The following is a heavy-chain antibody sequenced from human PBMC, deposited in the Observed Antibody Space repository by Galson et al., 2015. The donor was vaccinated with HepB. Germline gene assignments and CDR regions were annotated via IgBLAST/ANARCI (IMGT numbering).Heavy chain of an antibody. J-gene: IGHJ4*02. V-gene: IGHV4-59*08. Sequence: SETLSLTCTVSGGSLSGYYWSWIRQPPGKELEWTGCIFYSGSTNYNPSLESRVTISVDTSKSQFSLKLSSVTAADTAVYFCARGANYYDSSGRFDHWGQGILVTVSS. D-gene: IGHD3-22*01. CDR2: IFYSGST. CDR3: ARGANYYDSSGRFDH. CDR1: GGSLSGYY.